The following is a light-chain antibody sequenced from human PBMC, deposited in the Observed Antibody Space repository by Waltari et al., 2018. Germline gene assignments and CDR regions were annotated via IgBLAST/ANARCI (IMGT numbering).Light chain of an antibody. V-gene: IGLV3-19*01. Sequence: SSELTQDPAVSVALGQTVRITCQGDSLRSYYASWYQQQPGQAPVLVIYGKSNRPSGIPDRFSGSSSGNTASLTITGAQAEDEADYYCNSRDSSGNLRVVFGGGTKLTVL. CDR2: GKS. J-gene: IGLJ2*01. CDR3: NSRDSSGNLRVV. CDR1: SLRSYY.